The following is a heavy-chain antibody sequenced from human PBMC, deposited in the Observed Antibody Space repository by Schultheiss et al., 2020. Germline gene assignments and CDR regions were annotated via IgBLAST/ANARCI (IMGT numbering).Heavy chain of an antibody. V-gene: IGHV3-30*04. CDR1: GFTFSSYA. J-gene: IGHJ6*02. Sequence: GGSLRLSCAASGFTFSSYAMHWVRQAPGKGLEWVAVISYDGSNKYYADSVKGRFTISRDNSKNTLYLQMNSLRAEDTAVYYCAKVPYYYGSGKYYGMDVWGQGTTVTVSS. CDR3: AKVPYYYGSGKYYGMDV. CDR2: ISYDGSNK. D-gene: IGHD3-10*01.